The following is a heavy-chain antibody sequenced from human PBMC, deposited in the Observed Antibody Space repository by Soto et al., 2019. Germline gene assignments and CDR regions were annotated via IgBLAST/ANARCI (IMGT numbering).Heavy chain of an antibody. J-gene: IGHJ6*02. V-gene: IGHV4-59*01. CDR3: ARAAYGSGSYYAPFYYYAMDV. CDR1: GASISSYY. Sequence: PSETLSLTCTVSGASISSYYWSWIRQPPGKGLEWLGYILYTGNTNYSPSLKSRVTMSVDTSKNQVSLKLSAVTAADTAVYFCARAAYGSGSYYAPFYYYAMDVWGQCTSVTVSS. CDR2: ILYTGNT. D-gene: IGHD3-10*01.